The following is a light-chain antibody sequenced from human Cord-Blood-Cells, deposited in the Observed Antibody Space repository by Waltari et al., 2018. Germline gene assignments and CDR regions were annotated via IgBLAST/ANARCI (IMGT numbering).Light chain of an antibody. CDR3: QQRSNWPLT. CDR2: DAP. CDR1: QSVSSY. J-gene: IGKJ4*01. V-gene: IGKV3-11*01. Sequence: EIVLTQSPATLSLSPGERATLSCRASQSVSSYLAWYQQKPGQAPRLLIYDAPTRATGIPARFIGRGSWTDVTLTISSLDPEDFAVYYCQQRSNWPLTFGGGTKVEIK.